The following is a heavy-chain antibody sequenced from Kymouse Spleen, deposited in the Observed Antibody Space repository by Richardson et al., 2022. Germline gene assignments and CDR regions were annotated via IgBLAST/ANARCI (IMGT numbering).Heavy chain of an antibody. J-gene: IGHJ5*02. CDR1: GFTFDDYA. D-gene: IGHD6-13*01. CDR3: AKDIRQQLWFDP. CDR2: ISWNSGSI. V-gene: IGHV3-9*01. Sequence: EVQLVESGGGLVQPGRSLRLSCAASGFTFDDYAMHWVRQAPGKGLEWVSGISWNSGSIGYADSVKGRFTISRDNAKNSLYLQMNSLRAEDTALYYCAKDIRQQLWFDPWGQGTLVTVSS.